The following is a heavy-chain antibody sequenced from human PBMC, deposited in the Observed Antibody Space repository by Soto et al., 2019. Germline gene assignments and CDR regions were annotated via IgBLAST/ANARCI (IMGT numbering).Heavy chain of an antibody. CDR1: GGTFSSYA. CDR3: SKGVPAAIGIDYYYYGMDV. Sequence: QVQLVPSGAEVKKPGSSVKVSCKASGGTFSSYAISWVRQAPGQGLEWMGGLIPIFGTANYAQTLQGRVTITSAESTSTAYMELSSLRSEDTAVYYCSKGVPAAIGIDYYYYGMDVWGQGTTVTVSS. V-gene: IGHV1-69*01. D-gene: IGHD2-2*01. CDR2: LIPIFGTA. J-gene: IGHJ6*02.